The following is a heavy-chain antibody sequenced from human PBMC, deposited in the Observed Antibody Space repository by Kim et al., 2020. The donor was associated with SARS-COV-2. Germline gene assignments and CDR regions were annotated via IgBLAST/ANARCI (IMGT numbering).Heavy chain of an antibody. CDR3: ARLSYCSSTSCYAHFDY. CDR2: INSDGSST. V-gene: IGHV3-74*01. Sequence: GGSLRLSCAASGFTFSSYWMHWVRQAPGKGLVWVSRINSDGSSTSYADSVKGRFTISRDNAKNTLYLQMNSLRAEDTAVYYCARLSYCSSTSCYAHFDYWGAGTLLTFSS. D-gene: IGHD2-2*01. CDR1: GFTFSSYW. J-gene: IGHJ4*02.